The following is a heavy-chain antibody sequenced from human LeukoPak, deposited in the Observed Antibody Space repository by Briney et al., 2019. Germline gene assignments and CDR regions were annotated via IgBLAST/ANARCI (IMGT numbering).Heavy chain of an antibody. J-gene: IGHJ4*02. CDR1: GFTFSSYG. D-gene: IGHD5-18*01. CDR3: ARTSRIQLWSQLDY. CDR2: IWYDGSNK. Sequence: PGRSLRLSCAASGFTFSSYGMHWVRQAPGKGLEWVAVIWYDGSNKYYADSVKGRFTISRDNSKNTLYLQMNSLRAEDTAVYYCARTSRIQLWSQLDYWGQGTLVTVSS. V-gene: IGHV3-33*01.